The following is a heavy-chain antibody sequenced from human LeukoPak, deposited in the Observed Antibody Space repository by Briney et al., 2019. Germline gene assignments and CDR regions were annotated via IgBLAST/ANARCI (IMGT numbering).Heavy chain of an antibody. Sequence: PSETLSLTCTVSGGSISSSSYYWGWIRQPPGKGLEWIGSIYYSGSTYYNPSLKSRVTISVDTSKNQFSLKLSSVTAADTAVYYCARGLSGWYPWGQGTLVTVSS. V-gene: IGHV4-39*01. CDR3: ARGLSGWYP. D-gene: IGHD6-19*01. CDR1: GGSISSSSYY. CDR2: IYYSGST. J-gene: IGHJ5*02.